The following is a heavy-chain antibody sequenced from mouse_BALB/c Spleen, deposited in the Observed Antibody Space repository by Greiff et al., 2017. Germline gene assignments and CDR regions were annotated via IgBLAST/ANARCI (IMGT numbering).Heavy chain of an antibody. D-gene: IGHD1-1*01. Sequence: VQLQESGAELVRPGSSVKISCKASGYAFSSYWMNWVKQRPGQGLEWIGQIYPGDGDTNYNGKFKGKATLTADKSSSTAYMQLSSLTSEDSAVYFCARYGGNPFAYWGQGTLVTVSA. V-gene: IGHV1-80*01. CDR1: GYAFSSYW. J-gene: IGHJ3*01. CDR3: ARYGGNPFAY. CDR2: IYPGDGDT.